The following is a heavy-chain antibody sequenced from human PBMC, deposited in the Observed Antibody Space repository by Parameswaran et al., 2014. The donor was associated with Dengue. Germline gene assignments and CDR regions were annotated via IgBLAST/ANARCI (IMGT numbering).Heavy chain of an antibody. D-gene: IGHD5-12*01. CDR3: ARAGTYSGYTYYYYMDV. Sequence: WVRQAPGQRLEWMGWINAGNGNTKYSQKFQGRVTITRDTSASTAYMELSSLRSEDTAVYYCARAGTYSGYTYYYYMDVWGKGTTVTVSS. V-gene: IGHV1-3*01. J-gene: IGHJ6*03. CDR2: INAGNGNT.